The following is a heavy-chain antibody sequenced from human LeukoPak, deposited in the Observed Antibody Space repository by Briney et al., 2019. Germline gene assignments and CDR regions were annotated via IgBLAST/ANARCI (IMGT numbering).Heavy chain of an antibody. CDR1: GSSISTYS. D-gene: IGHD6-19*01. V-gene: IGHV3-30*18. CDR3: AKDLYSSGWYNYFDP. Sequence: GGSLRLSCAASGSSISTYSMHWVRQAPGKGLEWVAIVSHDGSEKYYVDSAKGRFTISRDNSKNTLYLQMNSLRGEDTAMYYCAKDLYSSGWYNYFDPWGQGTLVTVSS. J-gene: IGHJ5*02. CDR2: VSHDGSEK.